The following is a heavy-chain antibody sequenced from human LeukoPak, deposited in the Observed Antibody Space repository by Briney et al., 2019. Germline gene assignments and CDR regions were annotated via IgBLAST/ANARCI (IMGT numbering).Heavy chain of an antibody. V-gene: IGHV4-59*01. Sequence: SETLSLTCTVSGGSISSYYWSWIRQPPGKELEWIGYIYYSGSTNYSPSLKSRVTISVDTSKNQFSLKLSSATAADTAVYYCARYGLIRGFEYWGQGTLVTVSS. D-gene: IGHD3-16*01. CDR3: ARYGLIRGFEY. J-gene: IGHJ4*02. CDR1: GGSISSYY. CDR2: IYYSGST.